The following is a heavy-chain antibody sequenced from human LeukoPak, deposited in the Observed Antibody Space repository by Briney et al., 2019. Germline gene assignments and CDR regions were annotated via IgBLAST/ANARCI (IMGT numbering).Heavy chain of an antibody. J-gene: IGHJ4*02. Sequence: GGSLRLSCAASGFSVSEYYVTWVRQAPGKGLEWISYITRENWIYYSDSVKGRFTISGDHAKNSVYLEMNSLRADDTAVYYCARGLHLDSSGSLYYWGQGTLVTVSS. CDR3: ARGLHLDSSGSLYY. CDR1: GFSVSEYY. CDR2: ITRENWI. V-gene: IGHV3-69-1*01. D-gene: IGHD3-22*01.